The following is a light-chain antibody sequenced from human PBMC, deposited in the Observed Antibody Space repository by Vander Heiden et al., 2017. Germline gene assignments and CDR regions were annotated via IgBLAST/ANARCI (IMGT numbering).Light chain of an antibody. Sequence: QSALTQPASVSGSPGQSITTSCTGTNRDLGSCNFVSWYQQHHGRAPKLLIYEVTNRPSGVSNRFSGPTTGQSASPTLTGLQAEDEADYYCCEYRDSSNVVFGGGTKLTV. CDR1: NRDLGSCNF. CDR3: CEYRDSSNVV. V-gene: IGLV2-14*03. J-gene: IGLJ2*01. CDR2: EVT.